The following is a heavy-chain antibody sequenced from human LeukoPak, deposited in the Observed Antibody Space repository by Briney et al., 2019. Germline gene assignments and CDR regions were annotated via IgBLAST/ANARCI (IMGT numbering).Heavy chain of an antibody. D-gene: IGHD3-10*01. CDR1: GYTFTSYD. CDR3: ARGLSSTRRESDY. CDR2: MNPNSGNT. Sequence: GASVKVSCKASGYTFTSYDINWVRQATGQGLEWMGWMNPNSGNTGYAQKFQGRVTITRNTSISTAYMELSSLRSEDTAVYFCARGLSSTRRESDYWGQGTLVTVST. J-gene: IGHJ4*02. V-gene: IGHV1-8*03.